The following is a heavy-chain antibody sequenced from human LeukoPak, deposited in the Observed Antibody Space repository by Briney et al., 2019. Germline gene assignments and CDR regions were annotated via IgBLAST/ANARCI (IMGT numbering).Heavy chain of an antibody. D-gene: IGHD1-7*01. CDR3: ARKGTTGIYYFDS. Sequence: GGSLRLSCAASGFTFSGYAMSWARQAPGKGLEWVSTISDSGGSAYYADSVKGRFTFSRDNSKNTLYLQMNSLRAEDTAVYYCARKGTTGIYYFDSWGQGTLVSVSS. J-gene: IGHJ4*02. CDR2: ISDSGGSA. CDR1: GFTFSGYA. V-gene: IGHV3-23*01.